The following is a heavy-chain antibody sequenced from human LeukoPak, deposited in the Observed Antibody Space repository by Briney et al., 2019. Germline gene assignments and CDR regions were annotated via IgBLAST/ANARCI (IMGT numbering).Heavy chain of an antibody. CDR2: IYNSETT. V-gene: IGHV4-59*01. J-gene: IGHJ4*02. Sequence: SETLSLTCTVSGDSISSYYWSWIRQPPGKGLEWIGYIYNSETTNYNPSLESRVTISEDTSKNQFSLMLTSVTAADTAVYYCARGQVAYDYWGQGTLVTVSS. CDR1: GDSISSYY. D-gene: IGHD2-21*01. CDR3: ARGQVAYDY.